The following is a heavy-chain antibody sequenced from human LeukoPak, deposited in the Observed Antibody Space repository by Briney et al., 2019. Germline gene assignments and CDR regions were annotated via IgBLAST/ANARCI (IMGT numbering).Heavy chain of an antibody. J-gene: IGHJ2*01. Sequence: GGSLRLSCAASGFTFSSYAMSWVRQAPGKGLEWVSAISGSGGSTYYADSVKGRFTISRDNSKNTLYLQMNSLRAEDTAVYYCARATSSFGWYFDLWGRGTLVTVSS. D-gene: IGHD6-13*01. CDR2: ISGSGGST. CDR1: GFTFSSYA. V-gene: IGHV3-23*01. CDR3: ARATSSFGWYFDL.